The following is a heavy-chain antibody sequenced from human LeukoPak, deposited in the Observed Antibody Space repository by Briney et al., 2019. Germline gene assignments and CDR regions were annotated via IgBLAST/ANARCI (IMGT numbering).Heavy chain of an antibody. J-gene: IGHJ4*02. CDR1: GFTFSSYS. CDR3: ARDRFRVYGSGTYGAF. CDR2: ISSSSSYI. V-gene: IGHV3-21*01. Sequence: GGSLRLSCAASGFTFSSYSMNWVRQAPGKGLEWVSSISSSSSYIYYADSVKGRFTISRDNAKNSLYLQMESLRAEDTAVYYCARDRFRVYGSGTYGAFWGQGTVVTVSS. D-gene: IGHD3-10*01.